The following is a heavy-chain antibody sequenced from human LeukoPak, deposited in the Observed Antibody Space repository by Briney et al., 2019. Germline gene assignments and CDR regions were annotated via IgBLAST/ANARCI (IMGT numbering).Heavy chain of an antibody. J-gene: IGHJ5*02. V-gene: IGHV3-23*01. D-gene: IGHD5-24*01. CDR2: ISGSGGST. CDR3: AKVRDGYKLFGLNWFDP. CDR1: GFTFSSYG. Sequence: GGSLRLSCAASGFTFSSYGMSWVRQAPGKGPEWVSAISGSGGSTYYADSVKGRFTISRDNSKNTLYLQMNSLRAEDTAVYYCAKVRDGYKLFGLNWFDPWGQGTLVTVSS.